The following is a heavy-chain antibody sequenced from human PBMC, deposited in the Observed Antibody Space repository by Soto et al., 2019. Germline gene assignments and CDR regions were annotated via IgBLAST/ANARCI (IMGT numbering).Heavy chain of an antibody. Sequence: QVQLVQSGAEVKKPGSSVKVSCKASGGTFSSYTISWVRQAPGQGLEWMGRIIPILGIANYAQKFQGRVTITADKSTSTAYMELSSLRSEDTAVYYCARVWRHYDCSDGGDYWGQGTLITVSS. CDR1: GGTFSSYT. V-gene: IGHV1-69*02. D-gene: IGHD3-22*01. CDR2: IIPILGIA. J-gene: IGHJ4*02. CDR3: ARVWRHYDCSDGGDY.